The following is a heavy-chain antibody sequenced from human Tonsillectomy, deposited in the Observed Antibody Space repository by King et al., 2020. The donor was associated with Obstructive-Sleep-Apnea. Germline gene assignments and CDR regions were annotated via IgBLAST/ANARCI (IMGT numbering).Heavy chain of an antibody. CDR1: GYSFTGYY. D-gene: IGHD2-15*01. CDR3: AKTFKAGYCSGGSCSPKDV. Sequence: QLVQSGAEVKKPGASVKVSCKAAGYSFTGYYIHWVRQAPGEGLEWVGWINPNSGGTNYAQKFQGWGTMTRDTSISTAYMELSRLRSDDTAVYYCAKTFKAGYCSGGSCSPKDVWGQGTTVTVSS. CDR2: INPNSGGT. J-gene: IGHJ6*02. V-gene: IGHV1-2*04.